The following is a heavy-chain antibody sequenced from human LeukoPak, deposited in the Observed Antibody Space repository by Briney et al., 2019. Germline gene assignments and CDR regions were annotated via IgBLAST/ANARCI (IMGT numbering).Heavy chain of an antibody. J-gene: IGHJ4*02. CDR2: ISIYNGNR. Sequence: ASVKVSCKTSGYTFTNYGISWVRQVPGQGFEWMGGISIYNGNRNYAQKFQGRVTMTTDTSTSTAYMEMRSLGSDDTAVYYCARNVRGTTDDYWGQGTLVTVSS. V-gene: IGHV1-18*01. CDR3: ARNVRGTTDDY. D-gene: IGHD1-7*01. CDR1: GYTFTNYG.